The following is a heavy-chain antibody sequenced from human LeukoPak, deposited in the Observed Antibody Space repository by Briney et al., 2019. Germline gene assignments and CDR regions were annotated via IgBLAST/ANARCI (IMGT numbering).Heavy chain of an antibody. CDR3: ARGRLYGDYVGY. J-gene: IGHJ4*02. D-gene: IGHD4-17*01. CDR1: GXTFSSYS. V-gene: IGHV3-21*01. Sequence: PGGSLRLSCAASGXTFSSYSMNWVRQAPGKGLEWVSSISSSSSYIYYADSVKGRFTISRDNAKNSLYLQMNSLRAEDTAVYYCARGRLYGDYVGYWGQGTLVTVSS. CDR2: ISSSSSYI.